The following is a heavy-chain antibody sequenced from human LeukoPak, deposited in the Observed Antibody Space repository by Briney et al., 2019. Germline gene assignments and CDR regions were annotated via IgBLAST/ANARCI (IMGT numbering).Heavy chain of an antibody. J-gene: IGHJ4*02. V-gene: IGHV1-69*02. CDR1: GGTFSSYT. Sequence: ASVKVSCEAPGGTFSSYTISWVRQAPGQGLEWMGRIIPILGIANYAQKFQGRVTITADKSTSSAYMELSSLRSEDTAVYYCARLGFDYWGQGTLVTVSS. CDR3: ARLGFDY. CDR2: IIPILGIA.